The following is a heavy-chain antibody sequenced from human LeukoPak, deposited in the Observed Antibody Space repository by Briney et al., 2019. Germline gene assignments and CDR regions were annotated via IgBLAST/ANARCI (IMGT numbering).Heavy chain of an antibody. CDR1: GGSISSYY. J-gene: IGHJ4*02. CDR3: ARVARGKQQLVRVFDY. Sequence: SETLSLTCTVSGGSISSYYWSWIRQPPGKGLEWIGYIYHSGSTNYNPSLKSRVTISVDTSKNQFSLKLSSVTAADTAVYYCARVARGKQQLVRVFDYWGQGTLVTVSS. CDR2: IYHSGST. D-gene: IGHD6-13*01. V-gene: IGHV4-59*01.